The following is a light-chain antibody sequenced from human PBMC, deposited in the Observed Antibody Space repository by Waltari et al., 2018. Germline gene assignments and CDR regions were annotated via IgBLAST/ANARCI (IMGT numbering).Light chain of an antibody. CDR3: CSYAGIYTYV. J-gene: IGLJ1*01. CDR1: SRDVGAYNF. Sequence: QSALTQPRSVSGSPGQSVTISCTGTSRDVGAYNFVSWYQHHPGKAPKLLLYDVTKRPSWFPVRFSGSKSANTASLTISGLQAEYDADYFCCSYAGIYTYVFGTGTTVTVL. V-gene: IGLV2-11*01. CDR2: DVT.